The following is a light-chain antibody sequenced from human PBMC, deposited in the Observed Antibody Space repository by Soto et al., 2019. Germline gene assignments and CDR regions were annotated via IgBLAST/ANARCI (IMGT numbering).Light chain of an antibody. V-gene: IGKV3-11*01. J-gene: IGKJ1*01. Sequence: EIVLTQSPGTLSLSPGERATLSCRASQSVSSYLAWYQLKPGQAPRLLIYDASNRATGIPARFSGSGSGTDFTLTISSLEPEDVEVYYCQQRSNWPPTFGQLTKVEIK. CDR3: QQRSNWPPT. CDR1: QSVSSY. CDR2: DAS.